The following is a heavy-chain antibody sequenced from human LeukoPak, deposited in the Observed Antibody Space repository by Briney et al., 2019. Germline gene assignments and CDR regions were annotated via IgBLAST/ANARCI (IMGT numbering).Heavy chain of an antibody. CDR3: ARGASYLYYYGSGSAGDFDY. CDR1: GFTFSSYS. J-gene: IGHJ4*02. D-gene: IGHD3-10*01. V-gene: IGHV3-21*01. CDR2: ISSSSSYI. Sequence: GSLRLSCAASGFTFSSYSMNWVRQAPGKGLEWVSSISSSSSYIYYADSVKGRFTISRDNAKNSLYLQMNSLRAEDTAVYYCARGASYLYYYGSGSAGDFDYWGQGTLVTVSS.